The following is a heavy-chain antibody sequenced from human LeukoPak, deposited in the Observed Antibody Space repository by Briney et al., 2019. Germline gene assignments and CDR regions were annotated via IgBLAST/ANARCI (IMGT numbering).Heavy chain of an antibody. Sequence: SETLSLTCAVYGGSFSGHYWSWIRQPPWKELEWIGEINHSGSTNYNPSLESRVTISVDTSKNHFSLKLSSVTAADTAVYYCASGQYYDLWSGYYVDWGQGTLVTVSA. CDR1: GGSFSGHY. CDR3: ASGQYYDLWSGYYVD. D-gene: IGHD3-3*01. CDR2: INHSGST. J-gene: IGHJ4*02. V-gene: IGHV4-34*01.